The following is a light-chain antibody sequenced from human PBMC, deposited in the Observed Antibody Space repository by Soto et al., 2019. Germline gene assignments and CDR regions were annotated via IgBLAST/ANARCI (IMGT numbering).Light chain of an antibody. CDR1: QSVSSSY. V-gene: IGKV3-20*01. Sequence: EIVLTQSPGTLSLSPGERATLSCRASQSVSSSYLAWYQHKPGQAPRLLIYGASGRATGIPDRFSGSGSGTDFTLTISRLEPEDFAVYYCQQYGSSPPITSGPGTKVDIK. CDR2: GAS. J-gene: IGKJ3*01. CDR3: QQYGSSPPIT.